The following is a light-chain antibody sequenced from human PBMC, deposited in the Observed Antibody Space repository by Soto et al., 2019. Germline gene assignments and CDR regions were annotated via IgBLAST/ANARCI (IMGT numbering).Light chain of an antibody. J-gene: IGKJ3*01. CDR1: QSVSSSY. Sequence: EIVLTQSPGTLSLSPGERATLSCRASQSVSSSYLAWYQQKPGQAPRLLIYGASSRATGIPDRFSGSGSGTDSTVSISRLEPEDFAVYYCQQYGNSPLTFGHGTKVDIQ. CDR3: QQYGNSPLT. V-gene: IGKV3-20*01. CDR2: GAS.